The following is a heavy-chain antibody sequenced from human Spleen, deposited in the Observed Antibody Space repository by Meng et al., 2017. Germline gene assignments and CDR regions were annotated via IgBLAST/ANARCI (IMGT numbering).Heavy chain of an antibody. V-gene: IGHV3-74*01. D-gene: IGHD2/OR15-2a*01. CDR3: ARDVRGGAFDI. Sequence: GESLKISCADSGFTFSSYWMHWVRQAPGKGLVWVSRINIDGSTTAYADSVKGRFTISRDNANPSLDLQMNSVTAEDTALYYCARDVRGGAFDIWGQGTMVTVSS. J-gene: IGHJ3*02. CDR1: GFTFSSYW. CDR2: INIDGSTT.